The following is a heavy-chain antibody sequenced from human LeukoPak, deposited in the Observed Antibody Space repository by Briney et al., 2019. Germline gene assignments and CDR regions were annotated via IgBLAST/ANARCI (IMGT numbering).Heavy chain of an antibody. Sequence: GSSLRLSCAASGFTFSSYGMHWVRQATGKALECVAVIWYDGSNKYYADSVKGRFTISRDNSKNTLYLQMNSLRAEDTAVYYCARDAGYCSGGSCYPGQFDYWGQGTLVTVSS. V-gene: IGHV3-33*08. CDR2: IWYDGSNK. CDR3: ARDAGYCSGGSCYPGQFDY. D-gene: IGHD2-15*01. CDR1: GFTFSSYG. J-gene: IGHJ4*02.